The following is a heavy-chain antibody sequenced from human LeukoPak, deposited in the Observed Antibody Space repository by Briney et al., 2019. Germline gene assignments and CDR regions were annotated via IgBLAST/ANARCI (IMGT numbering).Heavy chain of an antibody. Sequence: GGSLRLSCAASGFTFSSYEMNWVRQAPGKGLEWVSYISGSGSTIYYADSVKGRFTISRDNAKNSLYLQMDSLRAEDTAVYYCARDLERRGSTTVDYWGQGTLVTVSS. J-gene: IGHJ4*02. CDR3: ARDLERRGSTTVDY. CDR2: ISGSGSTI. CDR1: GFTFSSYE. D-gene: IGHD2-2*01. V-gene: IGHV3-48*03.